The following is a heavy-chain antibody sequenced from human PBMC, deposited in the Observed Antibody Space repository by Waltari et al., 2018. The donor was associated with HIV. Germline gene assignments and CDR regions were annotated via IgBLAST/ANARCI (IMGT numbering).Heavy chain of an antibody. CDR1: GYTFTGYY. CDR2: INPNSGGT. J-gene: IGHJ6*02. Sequence: QVQLVQSGAEVKKPGASVKVSCKASGYTFTGYYMHWVRQAPGQGLEWMGWINPNSGGTNYAQKFQGRVTMTRDTSISTAYMELSRLRSDDTAVYYCARKLRRYNWTSNYYYYGMDVWGQGTTVTVSS. CDR3: ARKLRRYNWTSNYYYYGMDV. V-gene: IGHV1-2*02. D-gene: IGHD1-20*01.